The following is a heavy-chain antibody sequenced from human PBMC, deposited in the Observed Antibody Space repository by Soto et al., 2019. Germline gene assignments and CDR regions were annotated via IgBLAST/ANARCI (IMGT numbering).Heavy chain of an antibody. D-gene: IGHD2-15*01. CDR1: GFTFSSYW. CDR2: INSDGSST. Sequence: GGSLRLSCAASGFTFSSYWMHWVRQAPGKGLVWVSRINSDGSSTSYADSVKGRFTISRDNAKNTLYLQMNSLRAEDTAVYYCARDTARVVVAACYMDVWGKGTTVTVSS. V-gene: IGHV3-74*01. CDR3: ARDTARVVVAACYMDV. J-gene: IGHJ6*03.